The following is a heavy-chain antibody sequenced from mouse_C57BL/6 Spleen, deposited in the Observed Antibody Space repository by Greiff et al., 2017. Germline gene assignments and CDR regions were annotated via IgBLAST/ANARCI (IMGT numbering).Heavy chain of an antibody. Sequence: EVKVVESGPELVKPGASVKISCKASGYSFTGYYMNWVKQSPEKSLEWIGEINPSTGGTTYNQKFKAKATLTVDKSSSTAYMQLKSLTSEDSAVYYCARRLLRYPYWYFDVWGTGTTVTVSS. CDR2: INPSTGGT. J-gene: IGHJ1*03. CDR1: GYSFTGYY. CDR3: ARRLLRYPYWYFDV. V-gene: IGHV1-42*01. D-gene: IGHD1-1*01.